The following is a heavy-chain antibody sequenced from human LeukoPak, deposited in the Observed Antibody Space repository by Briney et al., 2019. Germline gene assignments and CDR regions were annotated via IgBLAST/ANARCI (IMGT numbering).Heavy chain of an antibody. V-gene: IGHV1-18*01. Sequence: ASVTVSCKASGYTFTSYGISWVRQAPGQGLEWMGWISAYNGNTNYAQTLQGRVTMTTDTSTSTAYMELRSLRSDDTAVYYCARARFGDRSWFDRWGQGTLVTVSS. CDR1: GYTFTSYG. CDR3: ARARFGDRSWFDR. D-gene: IGHD3-10*01. CDR2: ISAYNGNT. J-gene: IGHJ5*02.